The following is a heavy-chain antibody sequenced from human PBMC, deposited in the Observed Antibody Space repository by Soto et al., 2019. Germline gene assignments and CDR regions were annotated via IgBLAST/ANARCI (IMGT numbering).Heavy chain of an antibody. CDR2: INSDGSIT. CDR1: GFTFSSYW. V-gene: IGHV3-74*01. CDR3: AREVGAGTFQSDF. Sequence: GGSLRLSCAASGFTFSSYWMHWVRQAPGKGLVWVSRINSDGSITYYADSVKGRFTISRDNSKNILLLQMNSLRAEDTAVYYCAREVGAGTFQSDFWGQGALVTVSS. J-gene: IGHJ4*02. D-gene: IGHD6-13*01.